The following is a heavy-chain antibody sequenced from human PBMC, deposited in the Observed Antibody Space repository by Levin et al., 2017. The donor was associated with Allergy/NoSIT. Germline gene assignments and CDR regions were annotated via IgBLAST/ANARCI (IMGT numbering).Heavy chain of an antibody. J-gene: IGHJ4*02. CDR3: ARDPAKRGSRVRDYFDS. Sequence: SETLSLTCTVSGGSITSYYWTWIRQPPGKGLEWIGCIYYSGTTYYNPSLKSRVTISLDTSKNRFSLRLNSVTAADTAVYYCARDPAKRGSRVRDYFDSWGQGTLVTVSS. D-gene: IGHD2-2*01. CDR1: GGSITSYY. CDR2: IYYSGTT. V-gene: IGHV4-59*01.